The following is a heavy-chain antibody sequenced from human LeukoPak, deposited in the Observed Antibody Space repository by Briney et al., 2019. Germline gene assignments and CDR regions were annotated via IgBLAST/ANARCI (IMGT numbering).Heavy chain of an antibody. CDR3: AREGTDQYYYYYMDV. CDR2: IYYSGST. D-gene: IGHD3-10*01. J-gene: IGHJ6*03. CDR1: GGSIRSYY. V-gene: IGHV4-59*01. Sequence: SETLSLTCTVSGGSIRSYYWSWIRQPPGKGLEGIGYIYYSGSTNYNPSLKSRVTISVDTSKNQSSLKLSSVTAADTAVYYCAREGTDQYYYYYMDVWGKGTTVTVSS.